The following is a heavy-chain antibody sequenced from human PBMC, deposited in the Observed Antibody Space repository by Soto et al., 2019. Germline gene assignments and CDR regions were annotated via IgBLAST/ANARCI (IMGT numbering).Heavy chain of an antibody. CDR2: ISSSSSYI. V-gene: IGHV3-21*01. J-gene: IGHJ4*02. CDR3: ASEVDIVATTIEY. CDR1: GFTFSSYS. Sequence: GGSLRLSCAASGFTFSSYSMNWVRQAPGKGLEWVSSISSSSSYIYYADSVKGRFTISRDNAKNSLYLQMNSLRAEDTAVYYCASEVDIVATTIEYWGQGTLVTVSS. D-gene: IGHD5-12*01.